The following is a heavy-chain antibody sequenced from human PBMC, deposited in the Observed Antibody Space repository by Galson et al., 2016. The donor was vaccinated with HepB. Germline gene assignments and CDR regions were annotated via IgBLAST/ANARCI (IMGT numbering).Heavy chain of an antibody. CDR1: GGSFSGYY. D-gene: IGHD3-22*01. V-gene: IGHV4-34*01. J-gene: IGHJ4*02. CDR2: INHSGTT. CDR3: ARGRRTDHYDSGGYPFDY. Sequence: SETLSLTCAVYGGSFSGYYWSWIRQPPGKGLEWIGEINHSGTTNYNSSLKSRVTISVDTSKNQLSLKLSSVTAADTAVYYCARGRRTDHYDSGGYPFDYWGQGTPVTVSS.